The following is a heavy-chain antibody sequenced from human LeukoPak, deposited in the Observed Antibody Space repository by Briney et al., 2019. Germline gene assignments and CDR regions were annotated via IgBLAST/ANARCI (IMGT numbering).Heavy chain of an antibody. V-gene: IGHV1-18*01. J-gene: IGHJ5*02. CDR3: ARDIWFGELFNWFDP. D-gene: IGHD3-10*01. CDR2: ISAYNGNT. CDR1: GYPFTSYG. Sequence: ASVKVSCKASGYPFTSYGISWVRQAPGQGLEWMGWISAYNGNTNYAQKLQGRVTMTTDTSTSTAYMELRSLRSDDTAVYYCARDIWFGELFNWFDPWGQGTLVTVSS.